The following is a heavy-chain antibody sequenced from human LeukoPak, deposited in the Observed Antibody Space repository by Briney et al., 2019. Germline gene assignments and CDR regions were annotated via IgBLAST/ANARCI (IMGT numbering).Heavy chain of an antibody. D-gene: IGHD2-2*01. V-gene: IGHV3-23*01. CDR3: AHGTMYQLDS. CDR1: GFSFSSQG. CDR2: IIGGAGST. J-gene: IGHJ4*02. Sequence: GGSLRLSCAASGFSFSSQGMSWVRQPPGKGLEWVAGIIGGAGSTYYADSVRGRFTISGDNAKNTLYRQMNSLRADDTAVYYCAHGTMYQLDSWGQGTLVTVSS.